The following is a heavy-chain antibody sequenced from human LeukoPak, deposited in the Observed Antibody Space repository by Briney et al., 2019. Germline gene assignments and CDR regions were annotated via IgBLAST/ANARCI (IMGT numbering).Heavy chain of an antibody. J-gene: IGHJ6*02. D-gene: IGHD6-6*01. Sequence: GASVKVSCKASGYTFTGYYMHWVRQAPGQGLEWMGWINPNSGGTNYAQKFQGRVTMTRDTSISKAYMELSRLRSDDTAVYYCALGATSIADDTLRLDVWGQGTTVTVSS. CDR2: INPNSGGT. CDR3: ALGATSIADDTLRLDV. V-gene: IGHV1-2*02. CDR1: GYTFTGYY.